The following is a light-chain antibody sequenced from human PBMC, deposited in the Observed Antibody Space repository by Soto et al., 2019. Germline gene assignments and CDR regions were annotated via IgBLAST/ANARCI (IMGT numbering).Light chain of an antibody. Sequence: QSALTQPASVSGSPGQSITISCTGTSSDVGSYNLVSWYQQHPGKAPKLMIYEVSKRPSGVSNRFSGSKSGNTASLTISGLQAEDEADYYCCSYAGSSTLYVFGTGTKDT. V-gene: IGLV2-23*02. J-gene: IGLJ1*01. CDR1: SSDVGSYNL. CDR2: EVS. CDR3: CSYAGSSTLYV.